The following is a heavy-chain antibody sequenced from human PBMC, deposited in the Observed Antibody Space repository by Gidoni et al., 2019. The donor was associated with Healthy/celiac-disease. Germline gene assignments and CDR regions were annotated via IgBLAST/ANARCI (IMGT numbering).Heavy chain of an antibody. CDR1: GYSFTSYW. D-gene: IGHD3-22*01. V-gene: IGHV5-10-1*03. CDR2: SAPRDSYT. Sequence: DVQLVQSGAEVTTPGESLRISCKGSGYSFTSYWISWVRQMPVKGRESMGRSAPRDSYTNYSPSFQGHVTISADKSSSTAYLQWSSLQASDTAMYYCARALNYYDSSGYIYWGQGTLVTVSS. J-gene: IGHJ4*02. CDR3: ARALNYYDSSGYIY.